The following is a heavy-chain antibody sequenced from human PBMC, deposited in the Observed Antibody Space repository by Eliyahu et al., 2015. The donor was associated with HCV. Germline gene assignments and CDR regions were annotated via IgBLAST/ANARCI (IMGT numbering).Heavy chain of an antibody. CDR3: SSGGGGIAVAGTGGWFDP. D-gene: IGHD6-19*01. CDR1: GGSITTYY. V-gene: IGHV4-59*12. Sequence: QVQLQESGPGLVKPSETLSLICTXSGGSITTYYWSWIRRPPGKGLEWIGYIHYSGSTNYNPSLKSRVTMSVDTSKNQFSLKLTSVSAADTAVYYCSSGGGGIAVAGTGGWFDPWGQGTLVTVSS. CDR2: IHYSGST. J-gene: IGHJ5*02.